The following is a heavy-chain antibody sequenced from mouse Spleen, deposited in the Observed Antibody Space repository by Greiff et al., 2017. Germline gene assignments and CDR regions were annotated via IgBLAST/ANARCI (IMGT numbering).Heavy chain of an antibody. Sequence: DVQLQESGPGLVKPSQSLSLTCSVTGYSITSGYYWNWIRQFPGNKLEWMGYISYDGSNNYNPSLKNRISITRDTSKNQFFLKLNSVTTEDTATYYCARMESLDYWGQGTTLTVSS. V-gene: IGHV3-6*01. CDR3: ARMESLDY. CDR1: GYSITSGYY. CDR2: ISYDGSN. J-gene: IGHJ2*01.